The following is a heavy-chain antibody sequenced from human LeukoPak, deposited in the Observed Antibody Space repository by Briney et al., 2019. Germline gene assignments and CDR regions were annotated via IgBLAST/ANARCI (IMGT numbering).Heavy chain of an antibody. CDR3: AKGGRITLFGVVDS. CDR2: LRYDGSNA. D-gene: IGHD3-3*01. J-gene: IGHJ5*01. CDR1: GFTFSTYA. Sequence: GGSLRLSCAASGFTFSTYAVNWVRQAPGKGPEWVAFLRYDGSNAYYSDSVKGRFTISRDNSRNTVHLEMNRLRPEDTAVYYCAKGGRITLFGVVDSWGQGTLVTVSS. V-gene: IGHV3-30*02.